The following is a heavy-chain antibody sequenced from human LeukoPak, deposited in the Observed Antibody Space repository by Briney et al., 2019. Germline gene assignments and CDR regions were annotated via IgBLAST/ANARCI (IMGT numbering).Heavy chain of an antibody. V-gene: IGHV3-49*04. CDR2: IRSKAYGGTT. D-gene: IGHD1-26*01. Sequence: GGSLRLSCTASGFTFGDYAMSWVRQAPGKGLEWVGFIRSKAYGGTTEYAASVKGRFTISRDDSKSIAYLQMNSLKTEDTAVYYCTRWEVGATYDAFDIWGQGTMVTVSS. CDR1: GFTFGDYA. CDR3: TRWEVGATYDAFDI. J-gene: IGHJ3*02.